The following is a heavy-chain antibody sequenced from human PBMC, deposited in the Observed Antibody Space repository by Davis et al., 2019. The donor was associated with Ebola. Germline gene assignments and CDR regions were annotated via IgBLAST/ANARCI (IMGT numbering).Heavy chain of an antibody. V-gene: IGHV3-21*01. D-gene: IGHD6-13*01. CDR2: ISSSSSYI. J-gene: IGHJ4*02. Sequence: PGGSLRLSCAASGFTFSSYSMNWVRQAPGKGLEWVSSISSSSSYIYYADSVKGRFTISRDNAKNSLYLQMNSLRAEDTAVYYCARGSGIAAAGTPPYYWGQGTLVTVSS. CDR3: ARGSGIAAAGTPPYY. CDR1: GFTFSSYS.